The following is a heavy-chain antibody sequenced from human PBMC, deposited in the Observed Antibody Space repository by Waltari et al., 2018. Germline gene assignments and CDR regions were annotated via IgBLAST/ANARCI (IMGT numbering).Heavy chain of an antibody. CDR3: ARASRPYYFDY. CDR1: GYPFTSSA. V-gene: IGHV1-3*03. CDR2: INAGNGNT. Sequence: QVQLVLSGAAVKKAGASVTDSCKASGYPFTSSAMPWVRQAPGQRLEWMGWINAGNGNTKYSQEFQGRVTITRDTSASTAYMELSSLRSEDMAVYYCARASRPYYFDYWGQGTLVTVSS. J-gene: IGHJ4*02. D-gene: IGHD6-6*01.